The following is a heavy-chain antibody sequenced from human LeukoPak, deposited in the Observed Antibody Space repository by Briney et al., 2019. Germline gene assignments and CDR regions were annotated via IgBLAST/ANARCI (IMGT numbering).Heavy chain of an antibody. Sequence: ASVKVSCKASGYTFTSYYMHWVRQAPGQGLEWMGIINPSGGSTSYAQKFQGRVTMTTNTSIRTAYMELSSLRSEDTAVYYCARRSGDYYYDYYGMDVWGQGTTVTVSS. CDR3: ARRSGDYYYDYYGMDV. J-gene: IGHJ6*02. V-gene: IGHV1-46*01. CDR2: INPSGGST. CDR1: GYTFTSYY. D-gene: IGHD3-3*01.